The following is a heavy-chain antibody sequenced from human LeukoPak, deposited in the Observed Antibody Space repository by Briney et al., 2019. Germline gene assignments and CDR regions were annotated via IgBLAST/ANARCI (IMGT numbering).Heavy chain of an antibody. CDR2: ISYDGSNK. Sequence: GGSLRLSCAASGFTFSSYGMHWVRQAPGKGLEWVAVISYDGSNKYYADSVKGRFTISRDNSKNTLYLQMNSLRAEDTAVYYCAKDQGYDSSGACYWGQGTLVTVSS. V-gene: IGHV3-30*18. J-gene: IGHJ4*02. D-gene: IGHD3-22*01. CDR3: AKDQGYDSSGACY. CDR1: GFTFSSYG.